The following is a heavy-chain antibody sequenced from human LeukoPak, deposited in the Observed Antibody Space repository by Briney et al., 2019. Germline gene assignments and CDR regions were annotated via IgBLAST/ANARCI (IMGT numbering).Heavy chain of an antibody. D-gene: IGHD6-19*01. V-gene: IGHV3-53*01. Sequence: GGSLRLSCAASGFTVSSNYMSWVRQAPGKGLEWVSVIYSGGSTYYADSVKGRFTISRDNSKNTLYLQMNSLRAEDTAVYYRARHQGGPNIAVAYDAFDIWGQGTMVTVSS. CDR2: IYSGGST. CDR3: ARHQGGPNIAVAYDAFDI. J-gene: IGHJ3*02. CDR1: GFTVSSNY.